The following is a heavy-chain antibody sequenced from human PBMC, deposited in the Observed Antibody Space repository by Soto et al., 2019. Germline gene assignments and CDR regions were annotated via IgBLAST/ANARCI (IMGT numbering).Heavy chain of an antibody. D-gene: IGHD5-18*01. CDR2: IYFGGST. V-gene: IGHV4-39*01. Sequence: QLQLQESGPGLLKPSETLSLSCTVSGGSISSSTYYWGWIRQPPGKGLEWIGSIYFGGSTYHNPPLKSRVTIAVSPSKNPFSLRVISVTAADTAVYYCARHSGYNYFYNFDYGGQGTLLSVSS. J-gene: IGHJ4*02. CDR3: ARHSGYNYFYNFDY. CDR1: GGSISSSTYY.